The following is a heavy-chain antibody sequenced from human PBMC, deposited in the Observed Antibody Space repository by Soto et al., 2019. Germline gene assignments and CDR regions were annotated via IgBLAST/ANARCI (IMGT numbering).Heavy chain of an antibody. J-gene: IGHJ5*02. CDR2: IIPIFGTA. D-gene: IGHD2-15*01. V-gene: IGHV1-69*13. CDR1: GGTFSSYA. Sequence: ASVKVSCKASGGTFSSYAISWVRQAPGQGLEWMGGIIPIFGTANYAQKFQGRVTITADESTSTAYMELSSLRSEDTAVYYCARLGHCSGGSCYYNWFDPWGQGTLVTVSS. CDR3: ARLGHCSGGSCYYNWFDP.